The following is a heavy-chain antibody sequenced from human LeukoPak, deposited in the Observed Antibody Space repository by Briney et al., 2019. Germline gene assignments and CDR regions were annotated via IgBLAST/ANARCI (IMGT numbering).Heavy chain of an antibody. CDR2: INPNTGNP. CDR1: GYTFTSYA. D-gene: IGHD3-16*02. J-gene: IGHJ5*02. V-gene: IGHV7-4-1*02. Sequence: GASVKVSCKASGYTFTSYAMNWVRQAPGQGLEWMGWINPNTGNPTYAQGFTGRFVFSLDNSVSTTYLQISSLKAADTAVYYWGRAYQPLGGLSFPDQWGQGTLVTVSS. CDR3: GRAYQPLGGLSFPDQ.